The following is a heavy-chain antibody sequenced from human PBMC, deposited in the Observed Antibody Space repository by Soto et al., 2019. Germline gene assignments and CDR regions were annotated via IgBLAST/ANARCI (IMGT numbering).Heavy chain of an antibody. D-gene: IGHD6-19*01. V-gene: IGHV1-69*01. J-gene: IGHJ4*02. CDR2: IIPFFRTR. Sequence: QVQLVQSGAEVKKPGSSVKVSCKASGGTLNNYAISWVRQAPGQGLEWMGGIIPFFRTRNYGQKFQGRVMITADESTSTVYIELSSVRSEDTAVYYCARDPTGYTRGWPGRSFDHWGQGRLVTVSS. CDR3: ARDPTGYTRGWPGRSFDH. CDR1: GGTLNNYA.